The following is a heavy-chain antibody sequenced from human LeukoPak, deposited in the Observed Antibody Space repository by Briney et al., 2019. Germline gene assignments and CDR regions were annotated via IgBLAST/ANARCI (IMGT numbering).Heavy chain of an antibody. CDR2: MSPNSGDT. CDR3: ARGPPNWGYDY. Sequence: ASVNVSCKASGYTFTSYDFNWVRQATGQRPEWMGWMSPNSGDTGYAQKFQDRVTMTRNTSISTAYMELSRLRSDDTAVYYCARGPPNWGYDYWGPATLVTVSS. V-gene: IGHV1-8*01. CDR1: GYTFTSYD. D-gene: IGHD7-27*01. J-gene: IGHJ4*02.